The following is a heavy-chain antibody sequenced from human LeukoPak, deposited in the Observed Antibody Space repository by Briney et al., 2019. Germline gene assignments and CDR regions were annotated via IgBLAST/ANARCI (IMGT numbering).Heavy chain of an antibody. V-gene: IGHV1-18*01. CDR3: ARDRAVVLHFSESPRGWFDP. Sequence: AAVKLCCTASGYTFTIYGISWVRHAPGQGLEWMGCISAYNGNRNYAQKLQGRGTMTTDTSTSTAYIELRTMRSDDPPVYYCARDRAVVLHFSESPRGWFDPWGQGILVTVSS. CDR1: GYTFTIYG. J-gene: IGHJ5*02. D-gene: IGHD3-3*01. CDR2: ISAYNGNR.